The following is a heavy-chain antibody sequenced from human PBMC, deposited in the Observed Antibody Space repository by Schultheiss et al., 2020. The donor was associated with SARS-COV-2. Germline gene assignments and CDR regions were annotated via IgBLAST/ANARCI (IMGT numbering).Heavy chain of an antibody. CDR3: ARASEQWLVQGWFDP. CDR2: IGTAGDP. V-gene: IGHV3-23*01. CDR1: GFTFSSYA. J-gene: IGHJ5*02. Sequence: GGSLRLSCAASGFTFSSYAMSWVRQAPGKGLEWVSAIGTAGDPYYPGSVKGRFTISRDNSKNTLYLQMNSLRAEDTAVYYCARASEQWLVQGWFDPWGQGTLVTVSS. D-gene: IGHD6-19*01.